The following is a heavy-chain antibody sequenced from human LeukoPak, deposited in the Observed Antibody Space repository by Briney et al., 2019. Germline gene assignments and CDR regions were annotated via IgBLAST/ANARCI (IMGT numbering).Heavy chain of an antibody. D-gene: IGHD2-21*02. CDR3: AREQGTALDY. CDR2: IWYDVSDK. V-gene: IGHV3-33*01. Sequence: GGSLRLSCAPSGFTFTGYGMHWVRQAPGKGLEWVAVIWYDVSDKYYADSVKGRVTVSRDNSKNTLYLQMNSLRAEDTAVYYCAREQGTALDYWGQGTLVTVSS. J-gene: IGHJ4*02. CDR1: GFTFTGYG.